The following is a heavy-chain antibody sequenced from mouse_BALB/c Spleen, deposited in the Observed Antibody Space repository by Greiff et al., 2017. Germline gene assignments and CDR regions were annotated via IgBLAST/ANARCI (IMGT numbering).Heavy chain of an antibody. CDR3: TVYDYAPFAY. D-gene: IGHD2-4*01. CDR2: IYPSDSYT. CDR1: GYTFTSYW. Sequence: VQLQQPGAELVRPGASVKLSCKASGYTFTSYWINWVKQRPGQGLEWIGNIYPSDSYTNYNQKFKDKATLTVDKSSSTAYMQLSSPTSEDSAVYYCTVYDYAPFAYWGQGTLVTVSA. V-gene: IGHV1-69*02. J-gene: IGHJ3*01.